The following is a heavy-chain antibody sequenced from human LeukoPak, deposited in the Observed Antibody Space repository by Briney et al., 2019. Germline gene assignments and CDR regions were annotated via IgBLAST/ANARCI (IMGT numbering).Heavy chain of an antibody. CDR3: ARVSSGYYRDAFDI. Sequence: GGSLRLSCAASGFTFSSYSMNWVRQAPGKGLEWVSYISSSSSTIYYADSVKGRFTISRDNAKNSLYLQMNSLRDEDTAVYYCARVSSGYYRDAFDIWGQGTMVTVSS. V-gene: IGHV3-48*02. D-gene: IGHD3-22*01. CDR2: ISSSSSTI. J-gene: IGHJ3*02. CDR1: GFTFSSYS.